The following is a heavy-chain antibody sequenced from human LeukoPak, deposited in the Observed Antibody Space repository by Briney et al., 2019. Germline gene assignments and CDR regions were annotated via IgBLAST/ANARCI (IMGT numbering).Heavy chain of an antibody. V-gene: IGHV1-18*01. CDR1: GYTFTSYG. D-gene: IGHD3-16*02. Sequence: GASVKVSCKASGYTFTSYGISWVRQAPGQGLEWMGWISAYNGNTNSAQKLQGRVTMTTDTSTSTAHMELRSLRSDDTAVYYCARANGVGYTGTHFDYWGQGTLVTVSS. CDR2: ISAYNGNT. CDR3: ARANGVGYTGTHFDY. J-gene: IGHJ4*02.